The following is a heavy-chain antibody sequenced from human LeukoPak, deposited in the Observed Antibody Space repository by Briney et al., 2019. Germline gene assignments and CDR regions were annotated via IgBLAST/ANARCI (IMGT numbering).Heavy chain of an antibody. V-gene: IGHV4-61*08. CDR3: ARDIGGTTYSGGPKGRVDY. D-gene: IGHD6-19*01. CDR1: GGSSSSGGYY. CDR2: IYYSGST. J-gene: IGHJ4*02. Sequence: SQTLSLTCTVSGGSSSSGGYYWRWIRQPPGKGLEWMGYIYYSGSTNYNPPLKSRVTISVDTSKNPFSLKLSSVTAADTAVYYCARDIGGTTYSGGPKGRVDYGGQGTLVTVSS.